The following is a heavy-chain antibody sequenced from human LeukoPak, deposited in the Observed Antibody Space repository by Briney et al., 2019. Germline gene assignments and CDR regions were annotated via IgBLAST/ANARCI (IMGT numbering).Heavy chain of an antibody. Sequence: GGSLRLSCTASGFTFSNYFMHWVRQVPGEGPVWVSRITGDGSSTSYADSVKGRFTISRDNAKNTLYLQMNSLRAEDTALYYCASLYANWGQGTLVTVSS. CDR3: ASLYAN. CDR2: ITGDGSST. D-gene: IGHD2/OR15-2a*01. CDR1: GFTFSNYF. J-gene: IGHJ4*02. V-gene: IGHV3-74*01.